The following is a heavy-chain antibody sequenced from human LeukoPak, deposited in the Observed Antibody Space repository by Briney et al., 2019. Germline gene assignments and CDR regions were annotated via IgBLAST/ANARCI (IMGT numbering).Heavy chain of an antibody. Sequence: PSETLSLTCAVYGGSFSGYYWSWIRQPPGKGLEWIGEINHSGSTNYNPSLKSRVTISVDTSKNQFSLKLSSVTAADTAVYYCARVRITIFGVVIKRNYYGMDVWGQGTTVTVSS. D-gene: IGHD3-3*01. CDR3: ARVRITIFGVVIKRNYYGMDV. J-gene: IGHJ6*02. V-gene: IGHV4-34*01. CDR1: GGSFSGYY. CDR2: INHSGST.